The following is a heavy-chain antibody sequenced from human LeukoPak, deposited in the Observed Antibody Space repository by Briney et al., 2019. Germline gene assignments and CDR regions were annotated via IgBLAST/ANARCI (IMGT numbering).Heavy chain of an antibody. J-gene: IGHJ3*02. Sequence: GGSLRLSCAASGFTFSSYGMSWVRQAPRKGLEWVSAISGSGGSTYYADSVKGRFTISRDNSKNTLYLQMNSLRAEDTAVYYCAKGTAKRVITMVRGVIGAFDIWGQGTMVTVSS. CDR3: AKGTAKRVITMVRGVIGAFDI. V-gene: IGHV3-23*01. CDR2: ISGSGGST. D-gene: IGHD3-10*01. CDR1: GFTFSSYG.